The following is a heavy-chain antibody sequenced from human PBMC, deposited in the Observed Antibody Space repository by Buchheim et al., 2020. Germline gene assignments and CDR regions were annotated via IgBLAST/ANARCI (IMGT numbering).Heavy chain of an antibody. CDR1: GFRISSYW. J-gene: IGHJ2*01. D-gene: IGHD3-10*01. Sequence: EVQLVESGGGLVQPGGSLRLSCAASGFRISSYWMHWVRQAPGKGLVWVSRINSDGSTTSYADSVKGRITISRDNAEKTLYLQMNSLGVEDTAVYYCARSTRGSGAWYFDLWGRGTL. V-gene: IGHV3-74*01. CDR2: INSDGSTT. CDR3: ARSTRGSGAWYFDL.